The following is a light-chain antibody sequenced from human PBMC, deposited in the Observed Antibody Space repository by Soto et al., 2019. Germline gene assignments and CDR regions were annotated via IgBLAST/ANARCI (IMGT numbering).Light chain of an antibody. J-gene: IGKJ1*01. CDR1: QSISTW. CDR3: QQYNSYST. CDR2: DAS. Sequence: DIQITQSPSTRSASVGDRVTITCRASQSISTWLAWYQQKPGKAPKLLIYDASSLESGVPSRFSGSGSGTEFTLTISSLQPEDFASYYCQQYNSYSTFGQGTKVDIK. V-gene: IGKV1-5*01.